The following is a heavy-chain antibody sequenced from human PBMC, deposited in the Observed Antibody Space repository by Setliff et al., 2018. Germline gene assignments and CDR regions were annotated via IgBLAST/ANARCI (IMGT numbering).Heavy chain of an antibody. D-gene: IGHD3-10*01. CDR1: GFTFSRYW. V-gene: IGHV3-7*01. J-gene: IGHJ6*02. Sequence: GGSLRLSCAASGFTFSRYWMSWVRQAPGKGLEWVANIKQDGSEKYYVDSVKGRFTISRDNARNSLYLQMNSLSTEDTAVYYCARDNVYGSQYSYYYYGMDVWGQETTVTVSS. CDR3: ARDNVYGSQYSYYYYGMDV. CDR2: IKQDGSEK.